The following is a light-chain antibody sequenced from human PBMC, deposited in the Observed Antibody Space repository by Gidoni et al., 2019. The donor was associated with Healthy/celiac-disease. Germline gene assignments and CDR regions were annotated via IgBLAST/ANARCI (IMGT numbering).Light chain of an antibody. CDR3: QQDYSTRSLT. J-gene: IGKJ4*01. Sequence: DIVMTQSPDSLPVSLVERATINCKSSQSVLYSSNNKNYLAWYQQKPGQPPKLLIYWASTRESGVPDRFSGSGSGTDITLTSSSLQAEDVAVYYCQQDYSTRSLTFGGGTKVEIK. CDR2: WAS. V-gene: IGKV4-1*01. CDR1: QSVLYSSNNKNY.